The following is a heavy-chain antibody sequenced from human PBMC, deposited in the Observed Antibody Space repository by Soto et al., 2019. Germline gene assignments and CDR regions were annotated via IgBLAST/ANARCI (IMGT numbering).Heavy chain of an antibody. D-gene: IGHD3-22*01. CDR1: RGSFSDYY. CDR3: ARLTYYFDTSGSYSSYYYGLDV. J-gene: IGHJ6*02. V-gene: IGHV4-34*01. CDR2: INHSGST. Sequence: QVQLQQWGAGLLSPSETLSLTCAVYRGSFSDYYWTWIRQPPGKGLEWIGGINHSGSTNYSPSLKSRVTISIDTSKAQFSLKLSSVTAADTAVYYCARLTYYFDTSGSYSSYYYGLDVWGQGTTVTVSS.